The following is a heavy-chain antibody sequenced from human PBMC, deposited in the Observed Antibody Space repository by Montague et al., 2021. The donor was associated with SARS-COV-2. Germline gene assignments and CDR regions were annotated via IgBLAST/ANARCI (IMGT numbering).Heavy chain of an antibody. D-gene: IGHD2-8*01. CDR1: GFTFSSYE. Sequence: LSLSFAASGFTFSSYEMNWVRQAPGKGLEWVSYISSSGSTIYYADSVKGRFTISRDNAKNSLYLQMNSLRAEDTAVYYCARDQLKAQWPYYYYYMDVWGKGTTVTVSS. CDR2: ISSSGSTI. J-gene: IGHJ6*03. CDR3: ARDQLKAQWPYYYYYMDV. V-gene: IGHV3-48*03.